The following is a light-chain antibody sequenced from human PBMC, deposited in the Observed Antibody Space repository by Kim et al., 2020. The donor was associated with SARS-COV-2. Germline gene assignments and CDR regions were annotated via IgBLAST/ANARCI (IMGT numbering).Light chain of an antibody. CDR3: QQRTNWPPIFT. Sequence: PGERAPLSCRASQSISGFLAWYQQKPGQAPRLLIYDVSNRATGIPARFSGSGSGTDFTLTISSLEPEDFAVYYCQQRTNWPPIFTFGPGTKVDIK. V-gene: IGKV3-11*01. J-gene: IGKJ3*01. CDR1: QSISGF. CDR2: DVS.